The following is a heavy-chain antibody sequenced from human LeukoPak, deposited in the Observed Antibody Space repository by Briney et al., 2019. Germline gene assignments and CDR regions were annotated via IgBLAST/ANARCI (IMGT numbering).Heavy chain of an antibody. V-gene: IGHV3-30*18. J-gene: IGHJ6*02. CDR2: ISYDGSNK. CDR1: GFTFSSYG. D-gene: IGHD1-14*01. Sequence: PGGSLRLSCAASGFTFSSYGMHWVRQAPGKGLEWVAVISYDGSNKYYADSVKGRFTISRDNSKNTLYLQMNSLRAEDTAVYYCAKKLAPYHPGYYFHYYGKDVLGQGTTVTVSS. CDR3: AKKLAPYHPGYYFHYYGKDV.